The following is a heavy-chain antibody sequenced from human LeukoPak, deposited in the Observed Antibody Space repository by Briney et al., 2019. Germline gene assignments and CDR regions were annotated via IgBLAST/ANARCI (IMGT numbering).Heavy chain of an antibody. Sequence: PSQTLSLTCTVSCGSLSSSVYYWHWIRQHPGKGLEWIGYIYYIGTTYYNPSLKSRVTMSVDTLKNEFSLKLTSVTAADTAVYYCARVGSRGYGDYDYWGQGTLVIVSS. CDR1: CGSLSSSVYY. V-gene: IGHV4-31*03. D-gene: IGHD4-17*01. J-gene: IGHJ4*02. CDR2: IYYIGTT. CDR3: ARVGSRGYGDYDY.